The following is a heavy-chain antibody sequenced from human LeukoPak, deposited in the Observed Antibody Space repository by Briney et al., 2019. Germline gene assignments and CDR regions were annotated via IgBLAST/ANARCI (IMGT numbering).Heavy chain of an antibody. D-gene: IGHD2-2*02. CDR1: GGSVSSYY. CDR2: IYYSGST. Sequence: SETLSLTCTVSGGSVSSYYWSWIRQPPGKGLEWIGYIYYSGSTNYNPSLKSRVTISVDTSKNQFSLKLSSVTAADTAVYYCASIPGYWGQGTLVTVSS. J-gene: IGHJ4*02. CDR3: ASIPGY. V-gene: IGHV4-59*02.